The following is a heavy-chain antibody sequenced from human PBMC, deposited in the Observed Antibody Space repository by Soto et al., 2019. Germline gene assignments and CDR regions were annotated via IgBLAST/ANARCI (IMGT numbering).Heavy chain of an antibody. CDR1: GFTFSSYW. J-gene: IGHJ4*02. Sequence: EVQLVESGGGLVQPGGSLRLSCAASGFTFSSYWMSWVRQAPGKGLEWVADIKQDGSEKNYMDSMKGRFTISRDNAENSLYLQMSSLRAENTAVYYCARLRGPAQFDSWGQGTLVTVSS. CDR3: ARLRGPAQFDS. CDR2: IKQDGSEK. V-gene: IGHV3-7*01. D-gene: IGHD3-16*01.